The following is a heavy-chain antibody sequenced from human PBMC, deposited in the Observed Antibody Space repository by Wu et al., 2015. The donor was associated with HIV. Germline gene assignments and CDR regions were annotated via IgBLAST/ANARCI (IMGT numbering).Heavy chain of an antibody. CDR1: GYTFIDYY. J-gene: IGHJ6*03. CDR3: ARELYGAVSGLSMDV. CDR2: TNPSGGNT. Sequence: QVQLVQSGAEVKKPGASVIVSCKASGYTFIDYYIHWVRQAPGQGLEWVGMTNPSGGNTRFAQRFRGRITMTGDTSTGTVNLHLSNLKYEDTAIYHCARELYGAVSGLSMDVWGRGTTVIVS. D-gene: IGHD3-16*01. V-gene: IGHV1-46*01.